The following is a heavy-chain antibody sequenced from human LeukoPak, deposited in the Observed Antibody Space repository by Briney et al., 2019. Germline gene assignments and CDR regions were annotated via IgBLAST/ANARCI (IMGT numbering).Heavy chain of an antibody. J-gene: IGHJ4*02. V-gene: IGHV4-59*08. D-gene: IGHD5-24*01. Sequence: SETLSLTCTNTGGSISSYNWSWIRKTPWKRLEWIGYIYYSGSPNYYPSLKSRVTISVDTSKNQFSLRLSSVTAADTAVYYCARRARWAQDFDYWGQGTLVTVSS. CDR1: GGSISSYN. CDR2: IYYSGSP. CDR3: ARRARWAQDFDY.